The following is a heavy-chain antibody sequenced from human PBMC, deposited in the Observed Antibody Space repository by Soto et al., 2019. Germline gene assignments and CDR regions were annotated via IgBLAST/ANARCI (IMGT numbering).Heavy chain of an antibody. D-gene: IGHD4-4*01. Sequence: GGSLKLSCAASGFTFRSYSMNWVRQAPGKGLEWVSSISSSSSYIYYADSVKGRFTISRDNAKNSLYLQMNSLRAEDTAVYYCARDRATVTTDGSYYYYGMDVWGQGTTVTVSS. V-gene: IGHV3-21*01. CDR2: ISSSSSYI. J-gene: IGHJ6*02. CDR3: ARDRATVTTDGSYYYYGMDV. CDR1: GFTFRSYS.